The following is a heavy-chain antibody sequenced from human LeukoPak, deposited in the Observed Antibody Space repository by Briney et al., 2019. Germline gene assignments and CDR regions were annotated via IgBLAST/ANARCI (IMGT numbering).Heavy chain of an antibody. CDR1: GGSISSGSYY. CDR3: ARASSPFITMIA. Sequence: PSETLSLTCTVSGGSISSGSYYWSWIRQPAGKGLEWIGRIYTSGSTNYNPSLKSRVTISVDTPKNHFSLKLSSVTAADTAVYYCARASSPFITMIAWGQGTLVTVSS. V-gene: IGHV4-61*02. J-gene: IGHJ4*02. CDR2: IYTSGST. D-gene: IGHD3-22*01.